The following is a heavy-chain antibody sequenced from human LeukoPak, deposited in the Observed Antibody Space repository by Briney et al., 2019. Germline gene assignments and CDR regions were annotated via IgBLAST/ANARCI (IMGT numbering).Heavy chain of an antibody. V-gene: IGHV1-69*13. CDR3: ARTIFGVVPRRDYYYYYYMDV. D-gene: IGHD3-3*01. Sequence: ASVKVSCKASGGTFSSYAISWVRQAPGQGLEWMGRIIPIFGTANYAQKFQGRVTITADESTSTAYMELSSLRSEDTAVYYCARTIFGVVPRRDYYYYYYMDVWGKGTTVTVSS. CDR1: GGTFSSYA. CDR2: IIPIFGTA. J-gene: IGHJ6*03.